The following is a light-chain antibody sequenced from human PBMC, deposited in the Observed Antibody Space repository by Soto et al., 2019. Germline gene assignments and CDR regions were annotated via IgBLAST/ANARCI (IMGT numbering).Light chain of an antibody. Sequence: EIVMTQSPATLSVSPGERATLSCRASPSVTSNLAWYQQKPGQAPRLLIYDASTRATGIPARFSGSGYGTEFTLTISSLQSEDFAVYYCQQYNNWPCTFGQGTKLEIK. V-gene: IGKV3D-15*01. CDR3: QQYNNWPCT. CDR1: PSVTSN. CDR2: DAS. J-gene: IGKJ2*02.